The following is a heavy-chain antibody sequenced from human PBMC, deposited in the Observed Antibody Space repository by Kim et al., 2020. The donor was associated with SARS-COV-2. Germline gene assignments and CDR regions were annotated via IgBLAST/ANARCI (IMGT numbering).Heavy chain of an antibody. V-gene: IGHV7-4-1*02. Sequence: ASVKVSCKASGYSFTRYHMNWVRQVPGQGLEWMGWISTNTGNPTYAQGFTGRFVFSLDTSVTTTYLYISNLKAEDTAVYYCASLYNSGVVYFDNWGQGTLVTVSS. CDR3: ASLYNSGVVYFDN. CDR2: ISTNTGNP. D-gene: IGHD3-22*01. CDR1: GYSFTRYH. J-gene: IGHJ4*02.